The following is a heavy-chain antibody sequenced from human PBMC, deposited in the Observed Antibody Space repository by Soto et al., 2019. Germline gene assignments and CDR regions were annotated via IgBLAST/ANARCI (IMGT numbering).Heavy chain of an antibody. CDR3: AKDISGNKWIYYLDY. V-gene: IGHV3-23*01. CDR1: GFSFSSYA. CDR2: ISGSGATT. J-gene: IGHJ4*02. D-gene: IGHD5-12*01. Sequence: EVQLLESGGGLVQPGGSLRLSCAASGFSFSSYAMSWVRQAPGKGLEWVSGISGSGATTHYADSVKGRFTIARDNTRNTLYLQMNNLSAEDAAVYYCAKDISGNKWIYYLDYWGQGTLVTVSS.